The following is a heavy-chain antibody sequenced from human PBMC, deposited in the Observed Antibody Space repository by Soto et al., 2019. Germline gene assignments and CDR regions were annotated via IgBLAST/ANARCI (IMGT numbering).Heavy chain of an antibody. D-gene: IGHD2-15*01. CDR2: ISAYNGNT. CDR3: ARDVMDDCSGGSCYKDPIDY. CDR1: GYALTSYG. V-gene: IGHV1-18*01. Sequence: ASVKVSCKASGYALTSYGISWVRQAPGQGLEWMGWISAYNGNTNYAQKLQGRVTMTTDTSTSTAYMELRSLRSDDTAVYYCARDVMDDCSGGSCYKDPIDYWG. J-gene: IGHJ4*01.